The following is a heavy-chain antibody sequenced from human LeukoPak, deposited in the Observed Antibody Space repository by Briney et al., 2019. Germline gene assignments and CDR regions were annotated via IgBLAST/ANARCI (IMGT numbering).Heavy chain of an antibody. J-gene: IGHJ5*02. CDR3: TRDPSVDYDLLSHWFDP. CDR2: IISFFGTA. Sequence: SVKVSCKASGGTFNSSGISWVRQAPGQGLEWMGGIISFFGTAHYIQKFQGRLTIIADESTSTAYMELSSLTSEDTAVYYCTRDPSVDYDLLSHWFDPWGQGTLVTVSS. CDR1: GGTFNSSG. D-gene: IGHD3-9*01. V-gene: IGHV1-69*13.